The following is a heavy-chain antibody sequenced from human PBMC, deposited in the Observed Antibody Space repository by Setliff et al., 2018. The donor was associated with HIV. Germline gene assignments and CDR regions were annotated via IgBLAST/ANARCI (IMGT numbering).Heavy chain of an antibody. Sequence: PSETLSLTCTLAGGFISTYYCGCSRHPPGKGLVWSGYIFYSGSTTSNPSHKSRVTISVDRSKNQFTLNLSSVTAADTAVYYCARLRGAGVMCAFDIWGQGTMVTVSS. D-gene: IGHD3-10*01. CDR2: IFYSGST. J-gene: IGHJ3*02. CDR3: ARLRGAGVMCAFDI. V-gene: IGHV4-59*01. CDR1: GGFISTYY.